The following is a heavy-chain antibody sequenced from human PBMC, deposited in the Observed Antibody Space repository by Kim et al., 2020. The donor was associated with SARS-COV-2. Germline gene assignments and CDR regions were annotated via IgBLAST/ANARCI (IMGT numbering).Heavy chain of an antibody. D-gene: IGHD3-9*01. J-gene: IGHJ4*02. CDR2: VYYSGST. CDR3: ARVSSSGYYDILTGSGYFDC. Sequence: SETLSLTCTVSGGSISSYYWSWIRQPPGKGLEWIGYVYYSGSTNYNPSLKSRVTISIDTSKNQFSLKLSSVTAADTAVYYCARVSSSGYYDILTGSGYFDCWGQGTLVTVSS. V-gene: IGHV4-59*01. CDR1: GGSISSYY.